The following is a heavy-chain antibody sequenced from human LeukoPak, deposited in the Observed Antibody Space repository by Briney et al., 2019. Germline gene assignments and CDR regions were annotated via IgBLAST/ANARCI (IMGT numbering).Heavy chain of an antibody. CDR3: AKDPSPKSIAAAGT. V-gene: IGHV3-23*01. CDR2: IFPSGGEI. CDR1: GFTFSTFA. J-gene: IGHJ4*02. D-gene: IGHD6-13*01. Sequence: GGSLRLSCEASGFTFSTFAMIWVRQPPGKGLEWVSSIFPSGGEIHYADSVRGRFTISRDNSKSTLSLQMNSLRAEDTAVYYCAKDPSPKSIAAAGTWGQGTLVTVSS.